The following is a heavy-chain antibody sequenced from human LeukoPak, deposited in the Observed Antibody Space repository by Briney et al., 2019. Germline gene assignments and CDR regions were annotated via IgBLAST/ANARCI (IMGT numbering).Heavy chain of an antibody. CDR1: GGTFSSYA. CDR2: IIPILGIA. D-gene: IGHD6-13*01. J-gene: IGHJ4*02. CDR3: AREGIAAAGTVRGFDY. Sequence: SVKVSCKASGGTFSSYAISWVRQAPGQGLEWMGRIIPILGIANYAQKFQGRVTITADKSTSTAYMELSSLRSEDTAVYYCAREGIAAAGTVRGFDYWGQGTLVTVSS. V-gene: IGHV1-69*04.